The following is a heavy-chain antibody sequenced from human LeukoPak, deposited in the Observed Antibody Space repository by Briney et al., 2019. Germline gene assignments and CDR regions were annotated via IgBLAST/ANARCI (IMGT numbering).Heavy chain of an antibody. J-gene: IGHJ4*02. CDR2: ISGSSSHT. Sequence: GGSLRLSCAASGFIFSDYTMNWVRQAPGKGLEWVASISGSSSHTYHADSVKGRFVISRDNAKNSLYLEMNSLRDEDTAVYYCARDRGSPSHWGQGTLVIVS. CDR3: ARDRGSPSH. V-gene: IGHV3-21*01. D-gene: IGHD1-26*01. CDR1: GFIFSDYT.